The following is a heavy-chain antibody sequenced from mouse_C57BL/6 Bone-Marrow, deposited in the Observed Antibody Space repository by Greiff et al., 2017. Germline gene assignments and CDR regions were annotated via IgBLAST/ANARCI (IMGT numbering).Heavy chain of an antibody. J-gene: IGHJ2*01. CDR2: ISSGGSYT. Sequence: EVNVVESGGDLVKPGGSLKLSCAASGFTFSSYGMSWVRQTPDKRLEWVATISSGGSYTYYPDSVKGRFTISRDNAKNTPYLQMSRLKSEDTAMYYCASGGTCKRGTFDYWGQGTTLTVSA. D-gene: IGHD3-3*01. CDR1: GFTFSSYG. V-gene: IGHV5-6*01. CDR3: ASGGTCKRGTFDY.